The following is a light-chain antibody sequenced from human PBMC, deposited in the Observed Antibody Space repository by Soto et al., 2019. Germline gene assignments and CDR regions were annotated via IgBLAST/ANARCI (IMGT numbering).Light chain of an antibody. CDR2: GAL. J-gene: IGKJ3*01. CDR1: QFIGKY. Sequence: DIQMTQSPSSLSASVGDRVTITWRAGQFIGKYLNWYQQKPGKAPKLLIFGALNLEDGVPSRFSCSGPGTEFTLTISGLLPDDFATYICQQTYTAVSFGRGTPVEI. V-gene: IGKV1-39*01. CDR3: QQTYTAVS.